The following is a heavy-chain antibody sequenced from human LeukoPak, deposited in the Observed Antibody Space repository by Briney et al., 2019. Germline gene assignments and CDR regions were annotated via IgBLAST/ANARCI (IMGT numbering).Heavy chain of an antibody. D-gene: IGHD3-10*01. CDR1: GFTFSSYA. V-gene: IGHV3-23*01. CDR3: AKEDSGRFGAH. Sequence: GGSLRLSCAASGFTFSSYAMSWVRQAPGKGLEWVSAISGSGGSTYYADSVKRLFTLFRDNSRNSLFLQMNSLRAEDKAVYYCAKEDSGRFGAHLGQGSLVTVFS. CDR2: ISGSGGST. J-gene: IGHJ4*02.